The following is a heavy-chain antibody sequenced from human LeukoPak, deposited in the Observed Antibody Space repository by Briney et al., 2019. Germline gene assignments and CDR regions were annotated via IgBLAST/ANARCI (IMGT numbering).Heavy chain of an antibody. Sequence: PGRSLRLSCEASGFTFKSYGMHWVRQAPGKGLEWVAVISYDGSNKYYADSVKGRFTISRDNSKNTLYLQMNSLRAEDTAVYYCAKDRVGYCSGGSCYSEAYWFDPWGQGTLVTVSS. J-gene: IGHJ5*02. CDR1: GFTFKSYG. CDR2: ISYDGSNK. V-gene: IGHV3-30*18. CDR3: AKDRVGYCSGGSCYSEAYWFDP. D-gene: IGHD2-15*01.